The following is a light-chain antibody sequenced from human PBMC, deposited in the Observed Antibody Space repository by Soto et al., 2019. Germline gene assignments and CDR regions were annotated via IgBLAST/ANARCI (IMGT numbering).Light chain of an antibody. CDR3: QQCNNWPWT. CDR2: SAS. J-gene: IGKJ1*01. CDR1: QSVSSSY. V-gene: IGKV3-15*01. Sequence: EIVLSQSPGTLSLSPGERATLSCRASQSVSSSYLAWYQQKPGQAPRLLIYSASTRATGIPARFSGSGSGTEFTLTISSLQSEDFAVYYCQQCNNWPWTFGQGTKVDIK.